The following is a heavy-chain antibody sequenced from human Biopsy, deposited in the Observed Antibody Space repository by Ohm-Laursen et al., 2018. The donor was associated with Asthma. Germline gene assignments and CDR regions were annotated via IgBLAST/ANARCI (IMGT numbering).Heavy chain of an antibody. D-gene: IGHD4-17*01. J-gene: IGHJ6*02. CDR2: INAGNGNT. CDR1: GYTFISYA. V-gene: IGHV1-3*01. CDR3: ARGGYYGDRRHHNGLDV. Sequence: ASVKVSCKSSGYTFISYAIHWVRQAPGQRLEWMGWINAGNGNTKYSQKFQGRVTITRDTSASTAYMGLTSLRKEDTAVYYCARGGYYGDRRHHNGLDVWGQGTTVTVSS.